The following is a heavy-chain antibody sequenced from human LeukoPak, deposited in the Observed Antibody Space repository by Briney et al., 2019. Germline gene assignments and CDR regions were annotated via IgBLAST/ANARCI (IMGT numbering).Heavy chain of an antibody. CDR2: ISTSSSII. CDR3: AREGFMAGSYYYYMGV. Sequence: GGSLRLSCAASGFTFSSNSMNWVRQAPGKGLEWVSYISTSSSIIYYADSVRGRFTISRDNAKNSLYLQMNSLRAEDTAVYYCAREGFMAGSYYYYMGVWGKGTTVTISS. V-gene: IGHV3-48*01. D-gene: IGHD3-16*01. CDR1: GFTFSSNS. J-gene: IGHJ6*03.